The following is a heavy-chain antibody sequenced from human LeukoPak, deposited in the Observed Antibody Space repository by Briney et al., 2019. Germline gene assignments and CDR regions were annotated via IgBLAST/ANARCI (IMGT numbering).Heavy chain of an antibody. CDR2: FYSSGIT. Sequence: PSETLSLTCTVSGDSISSYYWSWIRQPPGKGLEWIGYFYSSGITNYNPSLKSRVTISADTSKNQFSLKLSSVTAADTAVYYCARARITMVRGVITGPHLDYWGQGTLVTVSS. CDR1: GDSISSYY. CDR3: ARARITMVRGVITGPHLDY. D-gene: IGHD3-10*01. V-gene: IGHV4-59*01. J-gene: IGHJ4*02.